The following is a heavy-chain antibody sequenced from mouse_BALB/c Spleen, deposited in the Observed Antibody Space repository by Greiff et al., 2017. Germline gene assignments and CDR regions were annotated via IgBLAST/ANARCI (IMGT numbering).Heavy chain of an antibody. J-gene: IGHJ4*01. D-gene: IGHD2-4*01. CDR3: ARSTMITYYAMDY. V-gene: IGHV1-18*01. Sequence: VQLQQSGPELVKPGASVKIPCKASGYTFTDYNMDWVKQSHGKSLEWIGDINPNNGGTIYNQKFKGKATLTVDKSSSTAYMELRSLTSEDTAVYYCARSTMITYYAMDYWGQGTSVTVSS. CDR2: INPNNGGT. CDR1: GYTFTDYN.